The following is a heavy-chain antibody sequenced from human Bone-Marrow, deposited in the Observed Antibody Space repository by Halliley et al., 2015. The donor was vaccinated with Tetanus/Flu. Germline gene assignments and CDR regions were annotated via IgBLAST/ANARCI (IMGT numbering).Heavy chain of an antibody. CDR1: GGSFSGYY. J-gene: IGHJ4*02. Sequence: TLSLTCAVYGGSFSGYYWSWIRQPPGKGLEWIGEINHRGSTNYNPSLKSRVSISVDTSKNHLSLNLNSVTAADTAVYYCARHYRHWLFDYWGQGTLVTVSS. V-gene: IGHV4-34*01. D-gene: IGHD3-16*02. CDR2: INHRGST. CDR3: ARHYRHWLFDY.